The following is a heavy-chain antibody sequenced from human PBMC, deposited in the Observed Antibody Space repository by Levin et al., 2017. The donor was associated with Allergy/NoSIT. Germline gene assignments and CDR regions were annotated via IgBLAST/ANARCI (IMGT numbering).Heavy chain of an antibody. CDR1: GFTFDDYA. V-gene: IGHV3-9*01. CDR3: AKDLLPPRYCSSTSCYMVGFDY. Sequence: GGSLRLSCAASGFTFDDYAMHWVRQAPGKGLEWVSGISWNSGSIGYADSVKGRFTISRDNAKNSLYLQMNSLRAEDTALYYCAKDLLPPRYCSSTSCYMVGFDYWGQGTLVTVSS. J-gene: IGHJ4*02. CDR2: ISWNSGSI. D-gene: IGHD2-2*02.